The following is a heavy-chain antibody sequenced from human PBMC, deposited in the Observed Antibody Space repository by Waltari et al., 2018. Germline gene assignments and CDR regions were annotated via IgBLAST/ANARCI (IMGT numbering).Heavy chain of an antibody. CDR1: GFPFSTYT. Sequence: EMHLLESGGALVQPGGSLRLSCAASGFPFSTYTMNWVRQAPGQGLEWVAVMTASGLMDYGDSVKGRFIISRDNSKNTLYLEMYRLRVEDTARYYCAKDEGARLAPTFGMDAWGQGTTVIVSS. D-gene: IGHD3-3*01. CDR2: MTASGLM. J-gene: IGHJ6*02. V-gene: IGHV3-23*01. CDR3: AKDEGARLAPTFGMDA.